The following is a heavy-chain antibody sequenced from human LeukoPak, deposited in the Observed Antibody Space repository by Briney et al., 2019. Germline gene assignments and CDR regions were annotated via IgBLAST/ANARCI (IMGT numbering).Heavy chain of an antibody. Sequence: SETLSLTCAVSGYSISSGYYWGWIRQPPGKGLEWIGSIYHSGSTYYNPSLKSRVTISVDTSKNQFSLKLSSVTAADTAVYYCALAGYSSGWYLGYWGQGTLVTVSS. CDR3: ALAGYSSGWYLGY. CDR2: IYHSGST. V-gene: IGHV4-38-2*01. CDR1: GYSISSGYY. D-gene: IGHD6-19*01. J-gene: IGHJ4*02.